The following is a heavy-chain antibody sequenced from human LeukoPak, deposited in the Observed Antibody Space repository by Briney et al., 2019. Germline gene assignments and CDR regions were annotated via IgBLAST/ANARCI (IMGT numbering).Heavy chain of an antibody. CDR2: IYYSGSP. CDR3: ARGARSSWYWFDP. D-gene: IGHD6-13*01. J-gene: IGHJ5*02. V-gene: IGHV4-39*07. CDR1: GGSISSSSYY. Sequence: PSETLSLTCTVSGGSISSSSYYWGWIRQPPGKGLEGVGSIYYSGSPYYNPSLKSRVTISVDTSKNQFSLKLSSVTAADTAVYYCARGARSSWYWFDPWGQGTLVTVSS.